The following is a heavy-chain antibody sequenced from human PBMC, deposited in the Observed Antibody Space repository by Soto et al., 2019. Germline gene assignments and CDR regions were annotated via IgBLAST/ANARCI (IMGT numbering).Heavy chain of an antibody. D-gene: IGHD2-15*01. CDR2: IYYSGST. Sequence: SETLSLTCTVSGGSISSGGYYWSWIRQHPGKGLEWIGYIYYSGSTYYNPSLKSRVTISVDTSKNQFSLKLSSVTAADTAVYYCARAGGEYCSGGSCPPWGFDPWGQGTLVTVSS. CDR1: GGSISSGGYY. CDR3: ARAGGEYCSGGSCPPWGFDP. V-gene: IGHV4-31*03. J-gene: IGHJ5*02.